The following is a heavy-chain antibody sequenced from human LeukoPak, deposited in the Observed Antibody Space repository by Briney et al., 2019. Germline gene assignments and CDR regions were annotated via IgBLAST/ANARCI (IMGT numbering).Heavy chain of an antibody. J-gene: IGHJ6*03. CDR3: ARQGGSYPYYYYMDV. CDR2: MNPNSGDT. CDR1: GYTFTSYD. V-gene: IGHV1-8*03. D-gene: IGHD1-26*01. Sequence: ASVKVSCKASGYTFTSYDINWVRQATGQGLEWMGWMNPNSGDTGYAQKFQGRVTITRNTSISTAYMELSSLRSEDTAVYYCARQGGSYPYYYYMDVWGKGTTVTVSS.